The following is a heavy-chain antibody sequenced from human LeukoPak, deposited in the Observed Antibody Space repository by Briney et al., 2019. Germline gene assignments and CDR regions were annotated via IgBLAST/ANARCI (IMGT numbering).Heavy chain of an antibody. CDR1: GFTFSSYS. J-gene: IGHJ4*02. D-gene: IGHD2-15*01. Sequence: GGSLRLSCAASGFTFSSYSMNWVRQAPGKGLEWVSSISSSSGYIYYADSVKGRFTISRDNAKNSLYLQMNSLRAEDTAVYYCAKVAATPYLLDYWGQGTLVTVSS. V-gene: IGHV3-21*01. CDR2: ISSSSGYI. CDR3: AKVAATPYLLDY.